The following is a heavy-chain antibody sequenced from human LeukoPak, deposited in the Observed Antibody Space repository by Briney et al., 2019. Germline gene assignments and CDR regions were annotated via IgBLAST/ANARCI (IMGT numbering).Heavy chain of an antibody. J-gene: IGHJ6*03. CDR2: ISTSGST. Sequence: SQTLSLTCTVSSGSISSGSYYWSWIRQPAGKGLEWIGRISTSGSTNYKPSLKSRVTISVDTSKNQFSLKLSSVTAADTAVYYCAGGPASSSWFYLYYYYYYMDVWGKGTTVTVSS. V-gene: IGHV4-61*02. CDR3: AGGPASSSWFYLYYYYYYMDV. CDR1: SGSISSGSYY. D-gene: IGHD6-13*01.